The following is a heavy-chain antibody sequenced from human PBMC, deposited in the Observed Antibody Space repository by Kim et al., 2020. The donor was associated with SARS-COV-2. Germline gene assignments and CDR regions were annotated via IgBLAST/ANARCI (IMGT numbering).Heavy chain of an antibody. V-gene: IGHV1-2*06. Sequence: ASVKVSCKASGYTFTGYYMHWVRQAPGQGLEWMGRINPNSGGTNYAQKFQGRVTMTRDTSISTAYMELSRLRSDDTAVYYCARGDYDYVWGSYRYGGMDGWGQGTTVTVSS. CDR2: INPNSGGT. CDR3: ARGDYDYVWGSYRYGGMDG. CDR1: GYTFTGYY. D-gene: IGHD3-16*02. J-gene: IGHJ6*02.